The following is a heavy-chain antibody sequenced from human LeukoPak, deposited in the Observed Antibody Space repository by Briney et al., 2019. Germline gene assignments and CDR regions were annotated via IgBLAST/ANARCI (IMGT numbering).Heavy chain of an antibody. CDR2: IRYDGTNK. CDR1: GFTFSSYG. Sequence: GGSLRLSCAASGFTFSSYGMHWVRQAPGKGLEWVAFIRYDGTNKFYADSVKGRFTISRDNSKNTLYLQMNSLRGDDTAVYYCVKVRAARPTTYYYMDVWGKGTTVTVS. CDR3: VKVRAARPTTYYYMDV. D-gene: IGHD6-6*01. V-gene: IGHV3-30*02. J-gene: IGHJ6*03.